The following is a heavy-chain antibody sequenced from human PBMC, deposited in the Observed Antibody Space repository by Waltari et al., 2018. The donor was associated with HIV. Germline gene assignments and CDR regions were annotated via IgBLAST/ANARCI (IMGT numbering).Heavy chain of an antibody. J-gene: IGHJ4*02. CDR1: GFTFRTYS. CDR2: ISSSSTYI. Sequence: EVQLVESGGGLVKPGGSLRLSCAASGFTFRTYSMHWVRQAPRKGLEWVSYISSSSTYIYYADSVKGRFTISRDNAKNSLYLQMNSLRAEDTAVYFCARGTYYYDSSGYYDNLPFDYWGQGTLVTVSS. D-gene: IGHD3-22*01. V-gene: IGHV3-21*01. CDR3: ARGTYYYDSSGYYDNLPFDY.